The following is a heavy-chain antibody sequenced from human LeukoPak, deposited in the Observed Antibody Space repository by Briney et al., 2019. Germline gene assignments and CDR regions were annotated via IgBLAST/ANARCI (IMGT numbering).Heavy chain of an antibody. Sequence: SETLSLTCAVYGGSFSGYYWSWIRQPPGKGLEWIGEINHSGSTNYNPSLKSRVTISVDTSKNQFSLKLSSVTAADTAVYYCARGTSCSGGSCYRPGNWFDPWGQGTLVTVSS. CDR2: INHSGST. CDR3: ARGTSCSGGSCYRPGNWFDP. CDR1: GGSFSGYY. J-gene: IGHJ5*02. D-gene: IGHD2-15*01. V-gene: IGHV4-34*01.